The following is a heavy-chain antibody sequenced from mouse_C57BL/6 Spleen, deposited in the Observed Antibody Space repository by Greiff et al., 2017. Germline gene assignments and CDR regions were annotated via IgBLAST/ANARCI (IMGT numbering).Heavy chain of an antibody. Sequence: VHVKQSGPELVKPGASVKISCKASGYSFTGYYMNWVKQSPEKSLEWIGEINPSTGGTTYNQKFKAKATLTVDKSSSTAYMQLKSLTSEDSAVYYCARGSNYWYFDVWGTGTTVTVSS. CDR2: INPSTGGT. J-gene: IGHJ1*03. CDR3: ARGSNYWYFDV. CDR1: GYSFTGYY. V-gene: IGHV1-42*01. D-gene: IGHD1-1*01.